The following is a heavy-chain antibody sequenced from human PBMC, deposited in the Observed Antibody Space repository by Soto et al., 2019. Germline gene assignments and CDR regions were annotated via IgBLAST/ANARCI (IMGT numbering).Heavy chain of an antibody. J-gene: IGHJ4*02. CDR1: GFTFSSDS. V-gene: IGHV3-48*02. Sequence: EVQLVESGGGLVQPGGSLRLSCAASGFTFSSDSMNWVRQAPGQGLVLVSYISSSSRNIYYADAVKGRFNIYRDNAKNPLYLQMHFIRDEQAAVYYCASGGAAPGIGFRGKGGYDYGGKGTLVTVAS. CDR3: ASGGAAPGIGFRGKGGYDY. CDR2: ISSSSRNI. D-gene: IGHD6-13*01.